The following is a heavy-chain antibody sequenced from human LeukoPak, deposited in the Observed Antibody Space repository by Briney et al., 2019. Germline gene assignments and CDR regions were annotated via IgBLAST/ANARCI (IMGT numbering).Heavy chain of an antibody. Sequence: GGSLRLSCAGSGFTFNHFGMTWVRQAPGKGLEWVSAITGSGTKTYYADSVEGRFTISRDNSRSTVDLQMNGLRVEDTAVYYCAKGRRVGVTRLEHWGQGTLVTVSS. CDR2: ITGSGTKT. CDR3: AKGRRVGVTRLEH. V-gene: IGHV3-23*01. D-gene: IGHD1-26*01. J-gene: IGHJ1*01. CDR1: GFTFNHFG.